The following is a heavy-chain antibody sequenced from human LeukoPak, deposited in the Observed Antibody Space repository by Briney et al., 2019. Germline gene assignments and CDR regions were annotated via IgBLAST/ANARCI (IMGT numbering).Heavy chain of an antibody. J-gene: IGHJ3*02. D-gene: IGHD5-18*01. CDR1: GGTFSSYA. Sequence: GASVKVSCTASGGTFSSYAISWVRQAPRQGLEWMGMIIPIFGTPNYAQRFQRRITIAAYEVTITAYMELTSLTSEDTAVNYCARPRGYSYGYDAFDIWGKGTMVTVST. V-gene: IGHV1-69*13. CDR3: ARPRGYSYGYDAFDI. CDR2: IIPIFGTP.